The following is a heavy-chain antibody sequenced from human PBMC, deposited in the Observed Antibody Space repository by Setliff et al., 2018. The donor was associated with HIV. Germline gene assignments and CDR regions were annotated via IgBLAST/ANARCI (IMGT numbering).Heavy chain of an antibody. CDR2: LNAGNGET. Sequence: GASVKVSCKASGYTFTSYALHWVRQAPGQRLEWMGWLNAGNGETKYSQNFQDRVAITRDTSASTAYMEPSSLISEDTAVYYCARAQTYYSDSSGYYSQYWGQGTLVTVSS. CDR3: ARAQTYYSDSSGYYSQY. J-gene: IGHJ4*02. CDR1: GYTFTSYA. V-gene: IGHV1-3*01. D-gene: IGHD3-22*01.